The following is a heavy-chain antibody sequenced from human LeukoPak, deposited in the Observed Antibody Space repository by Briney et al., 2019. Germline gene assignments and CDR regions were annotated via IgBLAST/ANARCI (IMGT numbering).Heavy chain of an antibody. D-gene: IGHD1-26*01. CDR1: GFTFSNYG. V-gene: IGHV3-53*01. Sequence: GGSLRLSCAASGFTFSNYGMSWVRQAPGKGLEWVSYIYGDSSRNYSDSVKGRFTISRDKSKNTLYLQMNSLRAEDTAVYFCARGRPPGDWGQGTLVTVSS. CDR3: ARGRPPGD. CDR2: IYGDSSR. J-gene: IGHJ4*02.